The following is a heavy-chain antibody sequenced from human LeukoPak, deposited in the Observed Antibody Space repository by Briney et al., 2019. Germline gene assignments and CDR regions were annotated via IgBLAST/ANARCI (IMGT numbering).Heavy chain of an antibody. V-gene: IGHV1-69*05. D-gene: IGHD3-10*01. Sequence: GASVKVSCKISGGSVSSFALSWMRQAPGQGPEWMGGFIPILRTPKDAQKFQGRVTITTDESTDTFSMELSGLRVDDTAVYYCATPSRGQGFDIWGQGTTVTVS. CDR1: GGSVSSFA. J-gene: IGHJ3*02. CDR3: ATPSRGQGFDI. CDR2: FIPILRTP.